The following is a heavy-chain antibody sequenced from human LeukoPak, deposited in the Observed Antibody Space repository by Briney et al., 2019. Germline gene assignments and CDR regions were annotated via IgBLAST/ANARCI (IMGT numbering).Heavy chain of an antibody. CDR2: MNPNSGNT. CDR3: ARAGSPILRYYYYYMDV. V-gene: IGHV1-8*01. CDR1: GYTFTSYD. D-gene: IGHD3-3*01. Sequence: GASVKVSCKASGYTFTSYDINWVRQATGQGLEWMGWMNPNSGNTGYAQKFQGRVTMTRNTSISTAYMELSSLRSEDTAVYYCARAGSPILRYYYYYMDVWGKGTTVTISS. J-gene: IGHJ6*03.